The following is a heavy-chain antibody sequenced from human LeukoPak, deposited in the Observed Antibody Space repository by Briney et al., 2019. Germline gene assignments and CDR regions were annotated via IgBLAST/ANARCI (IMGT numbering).Heavy chain of an antibody. CDR1: GGSISSYY. Sequence: PSETLSLTCTVSGGSISSYYWSWIRQPPGKGLEWIGYIYYSGSTNYNPSLKSRVTIAVDTSKNQFSLRLSSVTAADTAVYYCAMAYSSSWYYFDYWGQGTLVTVSS. J-gene: IGHJ4*02. CDR3: AMAYSSSWYYFDY. CDR2: IYYSGST. V-gene: IGHV4-59*01. D-gene: IGHD6-13*01.